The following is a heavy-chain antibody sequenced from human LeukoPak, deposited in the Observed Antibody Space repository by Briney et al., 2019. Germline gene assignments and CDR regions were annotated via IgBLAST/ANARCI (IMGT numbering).Heavy chain of an antibody. V-gene: IGHV1-69*06. D-gene: IGHD3-16*02. CDR1: GGTFSSYA. J-gene: IGHJ6*03. CDR2: IIPIFGTA. Sequence: ASVKVSCKASGGTFSSYAISWVRQAPGQGLEGMGGIIPIFGTANYAQKFQGRVTITADKSTSTAYMELSSLRSEDTAVYYCARFIGDGLHSPMYYYYYYMDVWGKGTTVTISS. CDR3: ARFIGDGLHSPMYYYYYYMDV.